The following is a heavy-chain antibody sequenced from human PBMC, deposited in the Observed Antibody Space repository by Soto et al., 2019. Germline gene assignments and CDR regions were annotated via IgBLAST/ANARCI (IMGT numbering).Heavy chain of an antibody. CDR3: ATGVIWIGYFTVDS. CDR1: GGSFGNSA. CDR2: FIPVYRTL. Sequence: QVLQVQSGAEVKKPGSSVKISCKASGGSFGNSAINWVRQTPGQGLEWLGGFIPVYRTLNYAQKFQGRVTITADESTGIAYMTLSSLASNDTAVYYCATGVIWIGYFTVDSWGQGTRVTVSS. V-gene: IGHV1-69*01. D-gene: IGHD3-3*01. J-gene: IGHJ4*02.